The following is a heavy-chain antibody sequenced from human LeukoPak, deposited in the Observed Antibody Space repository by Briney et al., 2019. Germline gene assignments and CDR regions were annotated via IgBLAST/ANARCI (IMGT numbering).Heavy chain of an antibody. CDR3: AREGSSWYSSGWYY. CDR2: IKQDGSEK. D-gene: IGHD6-19*01. V-gene: IGHV3-7*01. CDR1: GFTFSSYW. Sequence: GGSLRLSCAASGFTFSSYWMSWVRQAPGKGLEWVANIKQDGSEKYYVDSVKGRFTTSRDNAENSLYLQMNSLRAEDTAVYYCAREGSSWYSSGWYYWGQGTLVTVSS. J-gene: IGHJ4*02.